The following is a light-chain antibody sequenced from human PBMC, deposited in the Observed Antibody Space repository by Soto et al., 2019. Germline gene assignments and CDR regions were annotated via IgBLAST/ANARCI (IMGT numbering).Light chain of an antibody. J-gene: IGKJ4*01. CDR1: QGIRSD. CDR3: LQHNSHSLT. V-gene: IGKV1-17*01. CDR2: AAS. Sequence: DIQMTQSPSSLSASVGDRVTITCRASQGIRSDLGWYQQKPGKAPKRLIYAASSLQSGVPSRFRGSGSGTEFILTISRLQPEDIATYYCLQHNSHSLTFGGGTKVEIK.